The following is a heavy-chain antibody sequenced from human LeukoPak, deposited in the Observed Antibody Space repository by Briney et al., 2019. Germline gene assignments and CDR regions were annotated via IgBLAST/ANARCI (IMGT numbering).Heavy chain of an antibody. CDR2: INHSGST. J-gene: IGHJ4*02. D-gene: IGHD3-10*01. V-gene: IGHV4-34*01. Sequence: SETLSLTCAVYGGSFSGYYWNWIRQPPGKGLEWIGEINHSGSTNYNPSLKSRVTISVDTSKNQFSLKLSSVTAADTAVYYCARDGSGSYYKLDSWGQGTLVTVSS. CDR3: ARDGSGSYYKLDS. CDR1: GGSFSGYY.